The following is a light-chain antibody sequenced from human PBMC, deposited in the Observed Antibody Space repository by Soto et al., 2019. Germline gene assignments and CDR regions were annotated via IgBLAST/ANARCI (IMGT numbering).Light chain of an antibody. Sequence: VVTQPPSVSGAPGQRVTISCTGSSSNIGAGYDVHWYQQLPGTAPKLLIYGNSNRPSGVPDRFSGSKSGTSASLAITGLQAEDEADYYCQSYDSSLSVVFGGGTQLTVL. CDR3: QSYDSSLSVV. CDR2: GNS. V-gene: IGLV1-40*01. J-gene: IGLJ2*01. CDR1: SSNIGAGYD.